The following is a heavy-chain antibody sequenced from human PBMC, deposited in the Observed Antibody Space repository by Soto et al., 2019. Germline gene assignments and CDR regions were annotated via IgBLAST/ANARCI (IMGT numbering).Heavy chain of an antibody. Sequence: ASVKVSCKASGYTFTGYYMHWVRQAPGHGLEWMGWINPNSGGTNYAQKFQGWVTMTRDTSISTAYMELSRLRSDDTAVYYCARDRRYSSGSRGPFDYWGQGTLVTVSS. CDR2: INPNSGGT. CDR1: GYTFTGYY. D-gene: IGHD6-19*01. CDR3: ARDRRYSSGSRGPFDY. V-gene: IGHV1-2*04. J-gene: IGHJ4*02.